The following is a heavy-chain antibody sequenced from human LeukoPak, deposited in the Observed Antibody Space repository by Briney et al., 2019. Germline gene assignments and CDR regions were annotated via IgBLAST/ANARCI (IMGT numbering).Heavy chain of an antibody. Sequence: SETLSLTCTLSGGSISSYYWSWIRQPPGKGLEWIGYIYYSGSTSYNPSLKSRVTISVDTSKNPFSLKLSSVTAADTAVYYCARGGYYYDSSGYWGAFDIWGQGTMVTVSS. J-gene: IGHJ3*02. CDR2: IYYSGST. CDR1: GGSISSYY. V-gene: IGHV4-59*01. CDR3: ARGGYYYDSSGYWGAFDI. D-gene: IGHD3-22*01.